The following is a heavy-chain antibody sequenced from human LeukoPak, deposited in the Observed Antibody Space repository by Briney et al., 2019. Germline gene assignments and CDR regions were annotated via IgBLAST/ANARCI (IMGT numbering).Heavy chain of an antibody. Sequence: GRSPRLSWAASGFTFSSYWMSWVRQAPGKGLGWVANIKQDGSEKYYVDSVKGRFTISRDNAKNSLYLQMNSLRAEDTAVYYCVYDILTGDDYWGQGTLVTVSS. CDR2: IKQDGSEK. CDR1: GFTFSSYW. J-gene: IGHJ4*02. CDR3: VYDILTGDDY. D-gene: IGHD3-9*01. V-gene: IGHV3-7*02.